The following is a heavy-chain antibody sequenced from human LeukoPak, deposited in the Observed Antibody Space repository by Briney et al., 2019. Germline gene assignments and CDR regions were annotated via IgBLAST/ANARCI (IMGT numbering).Heavy chain of an antibody. V-gene: IGHV3-74*01. Sequence: GGSLRLSCAASGFTFSSYWMHWVRQAPGKGLVWVSRINSDGSSTSYADSVKGRFTISRDNAKNTLYPQMNSLRAEDTAVYYCARVDYGSGSYPRDYWGQGTLVTVSS. CDR2: INSDGSST. J-gene: IGHJ4*02. CDR1: GFTFSSYW. D-gene: IGHD3-10*01. CDR3: ARVDYGSGSYPRDY.